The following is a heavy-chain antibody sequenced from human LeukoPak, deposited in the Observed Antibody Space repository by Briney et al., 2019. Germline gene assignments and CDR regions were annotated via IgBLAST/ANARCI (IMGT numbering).Heavy chain of an antibody. D-gene: IGHD5-24*01. J-gene: IGHJ6*02. CDR3: ARRDGYNEYYYYGMYV. CDR2: IIPILGIA. CDR1: GGTFSSYA. V-gene: IGHV1-69*04. Sequence: ASVKVSCKASGGTFSSYAISWVRRAPGQGLEWMGRIIPILGIANYAQKFQGRVTITADKSTSTAYMELSSLRSEDTAEYYCARRDGYNEYYYYGMYVWGQGTTVTVSS.